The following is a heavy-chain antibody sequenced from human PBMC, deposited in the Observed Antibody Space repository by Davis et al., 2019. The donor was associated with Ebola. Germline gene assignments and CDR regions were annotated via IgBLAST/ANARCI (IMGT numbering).Heavy chain of an antibody. D-gene: IGHD2-2*01. CDR1: GFTVSSNY. CDR2: IWYDGSNK. V-gene: IGHV3-33*08. CDR3: AREDIVVVPAAMGPNWNPRDYYYYGMDV. Sequence: PGGSLRLSCAASGFTVSSNYMSWVRQAPGKGLEWVAVIWYDGSNKYYADSVKGRFTISRDNSKNTLYLQMNSLRAEDTAVYYCAREDIVVVPAAMGPNWNPRDYYYYGMDVWGQGTTVTVSS. J-gene: IGHJ6*02.